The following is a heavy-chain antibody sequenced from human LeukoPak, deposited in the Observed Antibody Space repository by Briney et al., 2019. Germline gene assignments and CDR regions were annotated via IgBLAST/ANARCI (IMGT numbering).Heavy chain of an antibody. V-gene: IGHV7-4-1*02. CDR1: GYTFTGYY. Sequence: GASVKVSCKASGYTFTGYYMHWVRQAPGQGLEWMGWINTNTGNPTYAQGFTGRFVFSLDTSVSTAYLQISSLKAEDTAVYYCARELSGYYGNNWFDPWGQGTLVTVSS. D-gene: IGHD3-22*01. J-gene: IGHJ5*02. CDR3: ARELSGYYGNNWFDP. CDR2: INTNTGNP.